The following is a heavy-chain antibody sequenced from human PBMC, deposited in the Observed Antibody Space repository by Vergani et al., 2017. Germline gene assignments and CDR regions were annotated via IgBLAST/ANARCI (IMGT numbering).Heavy chain of an antibody. CDR2: INSDGSST. CDR3: ARAGPYCSSTSCPSDY. D-gene: IGHD2-2*01. CDR1: GFTFSSYW. J-gene: IGHJ4*02. V-gene: IGHV3-74*01. Sequence: EVQLVESGGGLVQRGGSLRLSCAASGFTFSSYWMHWVRQAPGKGLVWVSRINSDGSSTSYADSVKVRFTISRDNAKNTLYLQMNSLRAEDTAVYYCARAGPYCSSTSCPSDYWGQGFLVTVSS.